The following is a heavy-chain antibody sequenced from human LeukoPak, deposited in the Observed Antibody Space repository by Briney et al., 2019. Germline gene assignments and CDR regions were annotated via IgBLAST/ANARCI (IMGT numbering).Heavy chain of an antibody. J-gene: IGHJ6*03. Sequence: SETLSLTCTVSGASISAHYWSWIRQPPGKGLEYIGDVYYTGTTNYNPSLQSRVTMSVDTSKNQFSLRVTSVTAADTAVYYCAKFGTYPVHVSYSYYYLDVWGKGTTVTVSS. D-gene: IGHD1-26*01. V-gene: IGHV4-59*11. CDR2: VYYTGTT. CDR3: AKFGTYPVHVSYSYYYLDV. CDR1: GASISAHY.